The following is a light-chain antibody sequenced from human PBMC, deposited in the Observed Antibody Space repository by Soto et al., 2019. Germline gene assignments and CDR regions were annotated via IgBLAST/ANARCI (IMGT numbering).Light chain of an antibody. CDR2: KAS. CDR3: QHYNSYSEA. V-gene: IGKV1-5*03. Sequence: DMQMTQSPSTMSGSIGDGVSIXXRASQTISSWLAWYQQKPGKAPKLXIYKASTLKSGVPSRFSGSGSGTEFTLTISSLQPDDFATYYCQHYNSYSEAFGQGTKVDIK. J-gene: IGKJ1*01. CDR1: QTISSW.